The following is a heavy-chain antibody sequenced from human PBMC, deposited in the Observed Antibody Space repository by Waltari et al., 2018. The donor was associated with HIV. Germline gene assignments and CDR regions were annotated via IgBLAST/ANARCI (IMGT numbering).Heavy chain of an antibody. D-gene: IGHD2-15*01. J-gene: IGHJ6*02. Sequence: QVQLQQWGAGLLKPSETLSLTCAVYGGSFSGYYWSWIRQPPGKGLEWIGEINHSGSTNYNPSLKSRVTISVGTSKNQFSLKLSSVTAADTAVYYCARDHCSGGSCYYYYYYGMDVWGQGTTVTVSS. CDR2: INHSGST. CDR3: ARDHCSGGSCYYYYYYGMDV. CDR1: GGSFSGYY. V-gene: IGHV4-34*01.